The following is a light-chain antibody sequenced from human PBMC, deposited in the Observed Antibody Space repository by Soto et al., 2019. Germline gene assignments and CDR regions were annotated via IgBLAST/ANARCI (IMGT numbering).Light chain of an antibody. Sequence: EIVLTQSPATLSLSPGERATLSCRASQSVSSNLAWYQQKPGQAPRLLIYGISKRATDIPDRFSGSGSGTEFTLTISSLQPEDFATYYCQQHGQWPITFGQRTRLEIK. V-gene: IGKV3-11*01. J-gene: IGKJ5*01. CDR2: GIS. CDR1: QSVSSN. CDR3: QQHGQWPIT.